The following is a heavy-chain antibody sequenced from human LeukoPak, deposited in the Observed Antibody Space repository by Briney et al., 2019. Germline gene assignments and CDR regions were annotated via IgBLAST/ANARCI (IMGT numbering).Heavy chain of an antibody. D-gene: IGHD3-22*01. J-gene: IGHJ6*04. Sequence: PSETLSLTCTVSGYFISSGYFWGWIRQPPGKGLEWIGSIYHSGSTFNNPSLKSRVTISVDTSKNQFSLKLSSVTAADTAVYYCARFPHYYDSSGYYTSLDVWGKGTTVTISS. CDR1: GYFISSGYF. CDR2: IYHSGST. V-gene: IGHV4-38-2*02. CDR3: ARFPHYYDSSGYYTSLDV.